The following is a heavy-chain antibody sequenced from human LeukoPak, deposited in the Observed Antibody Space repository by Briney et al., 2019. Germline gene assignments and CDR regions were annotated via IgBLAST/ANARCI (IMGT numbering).Heavy chain of an antibody. V-gene: IGHV4-34*01. CDR1: GGSFSGYY. Sequence: SETLSLTCAVYGGSFSGYYWSWIRQPPGKGLEWIGEINHSGSTNYNPSLKSRVTISVDTSKNQFSLKLSSVTAADTAVYYCARHWSPLLWFGELLEAHRYSNWFDPWGQGTLVTVSS. J-gene: IGHJ5*02. D-gene: IGHD3-10*01. CDR3: ARHWSPLLWFGELLEAHRYSNWFDP. CDR2: INHSGST.